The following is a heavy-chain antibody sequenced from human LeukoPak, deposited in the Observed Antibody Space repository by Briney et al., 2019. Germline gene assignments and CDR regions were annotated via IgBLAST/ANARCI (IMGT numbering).Heavy chain of an antibody. CDR1: GGSISSSRYY. V-gene: IGHV4-39*07. Sequence: ETLSLTCTVSGGSISSSRYYWGWIRQPPGKGLEWIGSINHSGSTYYNPSLKSRVTISVDTSKNQFSLKLSSVTAADTAVYYCAREGVAYYYGSGGRGFDYWGQGTLVTVSS. CDR2: INHSGST. J-gene: IGHJ4*02. D-gene: IGHD3-10*01. CDR3: AREGVAYYYGSGGRGFDY.